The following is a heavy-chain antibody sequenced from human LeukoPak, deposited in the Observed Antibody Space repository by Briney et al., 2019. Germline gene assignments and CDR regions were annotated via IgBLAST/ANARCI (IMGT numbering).Heavy chain of an antibody. V-gene: IGHV4-4*07. CDR3: ARQDYYDSSGYYYWYFDL. Sequence: SETLSLTCTVSGGSISSYYWSWIRQPAGKGLEWIGRIYTSGSTNYNPSLKSRVTMSVDTSNNQFSLKLSSVTAADTAVYYCARQDYYDSSGYYYWYFDLWGRGTLVTVSS. J-gene: IGHJ2*01. CDR1: GGSISSYY. D-gene: IGHD3-22*01. CDR2: IYTSGST.